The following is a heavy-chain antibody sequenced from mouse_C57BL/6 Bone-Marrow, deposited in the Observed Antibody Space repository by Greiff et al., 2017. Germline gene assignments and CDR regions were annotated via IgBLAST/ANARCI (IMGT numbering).Heavy chain of an antibody. CDR3: ARYMGFTTAHYAIDY. V-gene: IGHV7-3*01. D-gene: IGHD1-2*01. J-gene: IGHJ4*01. Sequence: DVHLVESGGGLVQPGGSLSLSCAASGFTFTDYYMSWVRQPPGKALEWLGFIRNKANGYTTEYSASVKGRFTISRDNSQSILYLQMNALRAEDSATYYCARYMGFTTAHYAIDYWGPGASVPVSS. CDR2: IRNKANGYTT. CDR1: GFTFTDYY.